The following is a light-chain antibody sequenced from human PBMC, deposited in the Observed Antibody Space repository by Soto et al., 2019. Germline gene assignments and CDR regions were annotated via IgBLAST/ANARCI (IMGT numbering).Light chain of an antibody. V-gene: IGKV1-27*01. CDR2: AAS. CDR1: QGISNY. CDR3: QKYSRVLGLT. Sequence: DIQMTQSPSSLSASVGDRVTITCRASQGISNYLAWYQQKPGKVPKLLIYAASTLQSGVPSRFSGSGSGTDFTLTISSLQPEDVSTCYGQKYSRVLGLTFGQGTNVEIK. J-gene: IGKJ1*01.